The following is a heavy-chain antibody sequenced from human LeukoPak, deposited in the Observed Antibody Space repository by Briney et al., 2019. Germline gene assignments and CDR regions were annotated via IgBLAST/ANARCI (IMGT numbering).Heavy chain of an antibody. CDR1: GFTFSSYW. CDR3: ARGSSSWFLRFDY. Sequence: GGSLRLSCAASGFTFSSYWMSWVRQAPGKGLEWVANIKQDGSEKYYVDSVKGRFTISRDNAKNSLYLQMNSLRAEDTAVYYCARGSSSWFLRFDYWGQGTLVTVSS. D-gene: IGHD6-13*01. J-gene: IGHJ4*02. V-gene: IGHV3-7*01. CDR2: IKQDGSEK.